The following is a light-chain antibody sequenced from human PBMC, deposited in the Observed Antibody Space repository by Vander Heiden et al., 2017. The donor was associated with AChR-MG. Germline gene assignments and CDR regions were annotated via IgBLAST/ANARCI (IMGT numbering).Light chain of an antibody. CDR3: QQYKNWPQVT. CDR1: QSVSSN. J-gene: IGKJ4*01. Sequence: VMTLSPATLSVSPGERATLTCRASQSVSSNLTWYQQKPGQAPRLLIYGASTRATGIPARFSGSESGTEFTLTISSLHSEDFAVYYCQQYKNWPQVTFGGGTKVEIK. V-gene: IGKV3-15*01. CDR2: GAS.